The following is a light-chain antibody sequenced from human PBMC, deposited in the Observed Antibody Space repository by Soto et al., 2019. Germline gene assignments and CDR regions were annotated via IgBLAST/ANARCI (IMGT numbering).Light chain of an antibody. V-gene: IGKV1-6*01. CDR1: QVIGND. CDR2: AAS. J-gene: IGKJ4*01. Sequence: AIQMTQSPSSLSASVGDRVTISCRASQVIGNDLAWYQQKPGKAPRLLIFAASNLQSGVPSRFSGSGSGTDFTLTISRLQPEDFATYYCQQSYSTPLTFGGGTKVDI. CDR3: QQSYSTPLT.